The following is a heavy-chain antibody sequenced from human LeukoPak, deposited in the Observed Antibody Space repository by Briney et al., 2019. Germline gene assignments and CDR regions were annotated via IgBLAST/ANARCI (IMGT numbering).Heavy chain of an antibody. D-gene: IGHD4-17*01. CDR2: IYDSESA. CDR3: ARAYGPFDP. V-gene: IGHV4-31*03. Sequence: SETLSLTCIVSGDSISSGGHYWSWIRQVPGKGLEWIGYIYDSESAYYNPSLKTRLTISIDTSNNQFSLKLTSVTAADPAVYYCARAYGPFDPWGQGTLVTASS. CDR1: GDSISSGGHY. J-gene: IGHJ5*02.